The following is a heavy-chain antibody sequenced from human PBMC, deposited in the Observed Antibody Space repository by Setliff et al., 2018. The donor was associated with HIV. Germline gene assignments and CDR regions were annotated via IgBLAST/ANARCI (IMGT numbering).Heavy chain of an antibody. V-gene: IGHV3-23*01. J-gene: IGHJ3*01. CDR1: GYGYSTFD. CDR3: AKPTSGMYPRAFDL. D-gene: IGHD1-26*01. Sequence: GGSLRLSCAAFGYGYSTFDMDWVRQTPGKGLEWVPDVSPDGYEKRYADFAKGRFTVSRDNSKNILFLQMDSLGAEDTGIYYCAKPTSGMYPRAFDLWGRGTVVTVSS. CDR2: VSPDGYEK.